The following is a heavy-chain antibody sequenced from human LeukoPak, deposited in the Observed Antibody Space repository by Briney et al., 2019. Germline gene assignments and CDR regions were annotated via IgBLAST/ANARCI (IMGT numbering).Heavy chain of an antibody. CDR1: GFTFSNAW. CDR2: IKSRSDGGTT. CDR3: TTFTYYYDSSGYSIADY. V-gene: IGHV3-15*01. Sequence: PGGSLRLSCAASGFTFSNAWMSWVRQAPGKGLEWVGRIKSRSDGGTTDYAAPVKGRFTSSRDDSKNTLYMQMNTLKPENTALYYCTTFTYYYDSSGYSIADYWGQGPLVTVSS. D-gene: IGHD3-22*01. J-gene: IGHJ4*02.